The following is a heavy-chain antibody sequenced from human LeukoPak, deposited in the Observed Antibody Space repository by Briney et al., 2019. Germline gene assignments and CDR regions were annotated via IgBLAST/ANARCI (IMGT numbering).Heavy chain of an antibody. J-gene: IGHJ6*02. Sequence: GGSLRLSCAASGFNLSPYRMYWVRQAPGKGLEWVASISSSSSFMYYADSVKGRFTISRDNAKNSLYLQMNSLRAEDTAVYYCARAFSGRRMNGMDVRGQGTTVTVSS. CDR1: GFNLSPYR. CDR2: ISSSSSFM. V-gene: IGHV3-21*01. D-gene: IGHD6-25*01. CDR3: ARAFSGRRMNGMDV.